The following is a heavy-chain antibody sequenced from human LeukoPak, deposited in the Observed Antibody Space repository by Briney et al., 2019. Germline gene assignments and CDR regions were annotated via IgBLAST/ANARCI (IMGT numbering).Heavy chain of an antibody. J-gene: IGHJ4*02. V-gene: IGHV4-59*01. CDR3: ARGSSWYSPPFDY. CDR1: GGSISSYY. D-gene: IGHD6-13*01. CDR2: IYYSGST. Sequence: PSEALSLTCTVSGGSISSYYWSWIRQPPGKGLEWIGYIYYSGSTNYNPSLKSRVTISVDTSKNQFSLKLSSVTAADTAVYYCARGSSWYSPPFDYWGQGTLVTVSS.